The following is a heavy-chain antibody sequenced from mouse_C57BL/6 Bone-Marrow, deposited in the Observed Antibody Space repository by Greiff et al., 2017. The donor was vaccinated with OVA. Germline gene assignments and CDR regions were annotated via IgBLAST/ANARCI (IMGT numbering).Heavy chain of an antibody. V-gene: IGHV2-6*01. D-gene: IGHD1-1*01. Sequence: VQLQQSGPGLVAPSQSLSITCTVSGFSLTSYGVDWVRQSPGKGLEWLGVIWGVGSTNYNSALKSRLSISKDNSKSQVFLKMNSLQTDDTAMYXCAPLRSLDYWGQGTTLTVSS. CDR1: GFSLTSYG. J-gene: IGHJ2*01. CDR2: IWGVGST. CDR3: APLRSLDY.